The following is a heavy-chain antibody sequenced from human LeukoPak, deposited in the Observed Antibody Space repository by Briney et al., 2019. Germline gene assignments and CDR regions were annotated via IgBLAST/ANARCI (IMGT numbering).Heavy chain of an antibody. Sequence: KPSETLSLTCAVYGGSFSGYYWSWIRQPPGKGLEWIGEINHSGSTNYTPSLKSRVTISVDTSKNQFSLKLSSVTAADTAVYYCARGGYCSSTSCYRAYYYGMDVWGQGTTVTVSS. J-gene: IGHJ6*02. CDR3: ARGGYCSSTSCYRAYYYGMDV. CDR2: INHSGST. D-gene: IGHD2-2*02. V-gene: IGHV4-34*01. CDR1: GGSFSGYY.